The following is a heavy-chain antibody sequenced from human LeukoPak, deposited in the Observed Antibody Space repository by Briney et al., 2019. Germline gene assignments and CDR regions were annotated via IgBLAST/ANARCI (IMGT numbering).Heavy chain of an antibody. CDR2: ISYDGNNI. V-gene: IGHV3-30-3*01. D-gene: IGHD3-10*01. Sequence: PGGSLRLSCAASGFTFRSYWMHWVRQAPGKGLEWVAVISYDGNNIYYADSVKGRFTISRDNSKNTLYLQMNSLRVEDTAVYYCARDSGDYWGQGTLVTVSS. CDR3: ARDSGDY. CDR1: GFTFRSYW. J-gene: IGHJ4*02.